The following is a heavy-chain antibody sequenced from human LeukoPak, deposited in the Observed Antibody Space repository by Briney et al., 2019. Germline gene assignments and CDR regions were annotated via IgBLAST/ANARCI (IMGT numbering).Heavy chain of an antibody. V-gene: IGHV3-30*18. J-gene: IGHJ6*02. CDR3: AKDMALVVVTDNGMDV. CDR1: GFPFSTYG. D-gene: IGHD2-21*02. CDR2: ISYDGSNK. Sequence: GGSLRLSCAASGFPFSTYGMHWVRQAPGKGLEWVAVISYDGSNKYYGDSVKGRFTISRDNSKNTLYLQMNSLRAEDTAVYYCAKDMALVVVTDNGMDVWGQGTTVTVSS.